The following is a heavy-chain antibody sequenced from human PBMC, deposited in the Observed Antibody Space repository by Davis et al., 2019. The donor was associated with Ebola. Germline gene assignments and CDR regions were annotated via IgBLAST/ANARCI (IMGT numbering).Heavy chain of an antibody. V-gene: IGHV3-9*01. CDR3: AAWRGDHDFDY. D-gene: IGHD3-3*01. J-gene: IGHJ4*02. CDR2: ISWNSGSM. Sequence: GGSLRLSCAASGFSFRSSAMSWVRQAPGKGLEWVSGISWNSGSMGYADSVKGRFTISRDNAKDSLYLQMNSLRAEDTAMYYCAAWRGDHDFDYWGQGTQVTVSS. CDR1: GFSFRSSA.